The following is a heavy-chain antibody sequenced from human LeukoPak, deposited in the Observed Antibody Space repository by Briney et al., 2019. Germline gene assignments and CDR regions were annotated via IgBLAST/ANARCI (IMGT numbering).Heavy chain of an antibody. CDR3: ARVFHSLSSLGDPRDWLLHYYYYYGMDV. D-gene: IGHD3-9*01. J-gene: IGHJ6*02. V-gene: IGHV3-23*01. Sequence: SGVSLRLSCAASRFTFYRCYMRWAPQAPGKGLMWVSGFSAGGRSIYYADSVKGRFPIYRDNAKNTLYLQMNSLKAVDTAMYYLARVFHSLSSLGDPRDWLLHYYYYYGMDVWGQGTTVTVSS. CDR2: FSAGGRSI. CDR1: RFTFYRCY.